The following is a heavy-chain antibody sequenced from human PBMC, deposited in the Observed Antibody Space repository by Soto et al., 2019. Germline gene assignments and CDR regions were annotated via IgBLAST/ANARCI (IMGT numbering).Heavy chain of an antibody. V-gene: IGHV3-13*05. J-gene: IGHJ6*04. Sequence: GGSLRLSCATSGFTFSNFDMHWVRQVPGKGLEWVSAIGAARDPYYLGSVKGRFTISRENAKNSVYLQMNDLRAGDSAVYYCARANTGRLPRRADYYKVMDVGGKGTRSPSPQ. CDR3: ARANTGRLPRRADYYKVMDV. D-gene: IGHD3-10*01. CDR1: GFTFSNFD. CDR2: IGAARDP.